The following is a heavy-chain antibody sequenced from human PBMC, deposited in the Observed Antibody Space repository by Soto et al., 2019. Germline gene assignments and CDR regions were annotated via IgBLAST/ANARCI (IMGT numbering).Heavy chain of an antibody. CDR2: IYYSGST. Sequence: PSETLSLTCTVSGGSISSGDYCWSWIRQPPGKGLEWIGYIYYSGSTYYNPSLKSRVTISVDTSKNQFSLKLSSVTAADTAVYYCARVGDYGGNSLKNWGQGTLVTVSS. J-gene: IGHJ4*02. CDR1: GGSISSGDYC. D-gene: IGHD4-17*01. CDR3: ARVGDYGGNSLKN. V-gene: IGHV4-30-4*01.